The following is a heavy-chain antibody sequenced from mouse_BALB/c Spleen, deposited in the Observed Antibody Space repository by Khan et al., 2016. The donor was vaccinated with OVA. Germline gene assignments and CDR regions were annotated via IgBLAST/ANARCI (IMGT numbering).Heavy chain of an antibody. CDR3: VAYYRYDCAY. J-gene: IGHJ3*01. Sequence: VQLQQSGAELVKPGASVKLSCTASGFNIKDTYMHWVKQRPEQGLEWIGRIDPANGNTKYDPKFQGKATITADTSSNTAYLQLSSLTSEDTAVYYVVAYYRYDCAYWGQGTLVTVSA. D-gene: IGHD2-14*01. CDR1: GFNIKDTY. CDR2: IDPANGNT. V-gene: IGHV14-3*02.